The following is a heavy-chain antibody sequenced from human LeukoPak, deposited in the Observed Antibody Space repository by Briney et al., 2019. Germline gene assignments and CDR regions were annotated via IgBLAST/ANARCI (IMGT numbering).Heavy chain of an antibody. D-gene: IGHD6-13*01. V-gene: IGHV1-2*02. CDR2: INPNSGGT. CDR1: GYTFTGNY. Sequence: ASVKVSCTASGYTFTGNYMHWVRQAPGPGNEWMGWINPNSGGTNYAQKFQGRVTMTRDTSISTAYMELSRLRSDDTAVYYCARDVSSSWYYFDYWGQGTLVTVSS. CDR3: ARDVSSSWYYFDY. J-gene: IGHJ4*02.